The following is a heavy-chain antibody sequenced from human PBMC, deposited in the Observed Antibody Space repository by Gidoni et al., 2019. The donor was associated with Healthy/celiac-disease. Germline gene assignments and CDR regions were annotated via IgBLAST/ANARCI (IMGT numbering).Heavy chain of an antibody. J-gene: IGHJ3*02. Sequence: QVQLQESGPGLVKPSETLSLTCTGSGGTSSSYYWSWIRQPPGKGLEWIGYIYYSGSTNYNPSLMSRVTISVDTSKNQFSLKLSSVTAADTAVYYCASGEDTVASELYAFDIWGQGTMVTVSS. CDR3: ASGEDTVASELYAFDI. V-gene: IGHV4-59*01. CDR2: IYYSGST. D-gene: IGHD2-15*01. CDR1: GGTSSSYY.